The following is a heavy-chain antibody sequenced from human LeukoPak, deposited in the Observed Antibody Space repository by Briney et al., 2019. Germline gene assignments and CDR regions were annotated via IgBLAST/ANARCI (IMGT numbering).Heavy chain of an antibody. D-gene: IGHD3-10*02. V-gene: IGHV3-23*01. CDR1: GFTFSTYA. J-gene: IGHJ3*02. CDR2: ISGSGGST. CDR3: AKAMLPRKPPNAFDI. Sequence: GGSLRLSCTASGFTFSTYAMSWVRQAPGKGLEWVSAISGSGGSTYYADSVKGRFTISRDNSKNTLYLQMNSLRAEDTAVYYCAKAMLPRKPPNAFDIWGQGTMVTVSS.